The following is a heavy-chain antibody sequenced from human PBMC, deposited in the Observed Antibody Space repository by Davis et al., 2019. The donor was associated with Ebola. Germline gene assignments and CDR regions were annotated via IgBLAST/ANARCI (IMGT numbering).Heavy chain of an antibody. V-gene: IGHV1-46*01. Sequence: ASVNVSCKASGYTFTSYYMHWVRHAPGHGLEWMGRINPSGGSTSYAQKFQGRVTMTRDTSTSTVYMELSSLRFEDTAVYYCGRDRIVVVVAATQAYYYYRMDVWGQGTTVTVSS. CDR3: GRDRIVVVVAATQAYYYYRMDV. J-gene: IGHJ6*02. CDR2: INPSGGST. CDR1: GYTFTSYY. D-gene: IGHD2-15*01.